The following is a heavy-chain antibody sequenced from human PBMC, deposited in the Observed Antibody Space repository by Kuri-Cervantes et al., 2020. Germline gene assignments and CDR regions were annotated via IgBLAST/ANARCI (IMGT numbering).Heavy chain of an antibody. CDR1: GYSISSGYY. CDR3: ARVFIAARKPPFYYMDV. CDR2: IYHSGST. D-gene: IGHD6-6*01. J-gene: IGHJ6*03. Sequence: GSLRLSCAVSGYSISSGYYWGWIRQPPGKGLEWIGSIYHSGSTYYNPSLKSRVTISVDTSKNQFSLKLSSVTAADTAVYYCARVFIAARKPPFYYMDVWGKGTTVTVSS. V-gene: IGHV4-38-2*01.